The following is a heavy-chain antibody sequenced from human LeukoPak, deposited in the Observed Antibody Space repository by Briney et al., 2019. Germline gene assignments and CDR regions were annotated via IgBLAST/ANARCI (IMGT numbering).Heavy chain of an antibody. Sequence: GGSLRLSCTGSGFIFDTHTLTWVRPAPGKGLEWVASISGSGDSTNCGDSVKGRFTISRDNFKRTVHLEMSNLRADDTAMYYCVRRAAVRGMDFWGLGTTVMVSS. CDR3: VRRAAVRGMDF. J-gene: IGHJ6*02. CDR2: ISGSGDST. CDR1: GFIFDTHT. V-gene: IGHV3-23*01. D-gene: IGHD1-14*01.